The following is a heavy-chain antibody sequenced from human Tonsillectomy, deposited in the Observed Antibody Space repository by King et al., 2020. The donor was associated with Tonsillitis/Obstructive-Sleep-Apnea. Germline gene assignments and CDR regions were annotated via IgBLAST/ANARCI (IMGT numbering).Heavy chain of an antibody. V-gene: IGHV3-23*04. CDR1: GFTFSSYA. CDR2: ISGSGGST. CDR3: AKDLSYMVRGVIRPEGY. J-gene: IGHJ4*02. Sequence: VQLVESGGGLVQPGGSLRLSCAASGFTFSSYAMSWVRQAPGKGLEWVSAISGSGGSTYYADSVKGRFTISRDNSKNTLYLQMNSLRAEDTAVYYCAKDLSYMVRGVIRPEGYWGQGTLVTVSS. D-gene: IGHD3-10*01.